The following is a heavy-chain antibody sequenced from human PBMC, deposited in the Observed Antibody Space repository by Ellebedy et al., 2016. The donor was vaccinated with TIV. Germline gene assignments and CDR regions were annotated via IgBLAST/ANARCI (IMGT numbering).Heavy chain of an antibody. CDR1: GGSISSGSYY. D-gene: IGHD4-11*01. Sequence: SETLSLTXTVSGGSISSGSYYWSWIRQPAGKGLEWIGRIYTRGNTNYNPSLKSRVTMSVDTSKNQFSLKLNSVTAADTAVYYCARDYMTTVTTAFDPWGQGTLVTVSS. CDR3: ARDYMTTVTTAFDP. J-gene: IGHJ5*02. V-gene: IGHV4-61*02. CDR2: IYTRGNT.